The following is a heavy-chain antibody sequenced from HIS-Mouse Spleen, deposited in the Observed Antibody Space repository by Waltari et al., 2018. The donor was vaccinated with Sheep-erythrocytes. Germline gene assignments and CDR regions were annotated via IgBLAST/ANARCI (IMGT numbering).Heavy chain of an antibody. V-gene: IGHV3-30*18. CDR1: GFTFSSYG. D-gene: IGHD6-19*01. CDR3: AKEYSSGWYMGGYYFDY. Sequence: QVQLVESGGGVVQPGRSLRLSCAASGFTFSSYGMPWVRQAPGKGLEWVAVISYDGSNKYYADSVKGRFTISRDNSKNTLYLQMNSLRAEDTAVYYCAKEYSSGWYMGGYYFDYWGQGTLVTVSS. CDR2: ISYDGSNK. J-gene: IGHJ4*02.